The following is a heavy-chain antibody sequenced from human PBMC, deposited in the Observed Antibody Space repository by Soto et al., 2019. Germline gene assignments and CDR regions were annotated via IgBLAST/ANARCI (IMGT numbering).Heavy chain of an antibody. D-gene: IGHD2-21*02. J-gene: IGHJ5*02. CDR1: GCSISSGDYY. Sequence: SETLSLTCTFSGCSISSGDYYLSWIRQPPGKGLEWIGYIYYSGSTYYNPSLKSRVTISVDTSKNQFSLKLSSVTAADTAVYYCARAMVVTQNWFDPWGQGTLVTVSS. CDR2: IYYSGST. V-gene: IGHV4-30-4*01. CDR3: ARAMVVTQNWFDP.